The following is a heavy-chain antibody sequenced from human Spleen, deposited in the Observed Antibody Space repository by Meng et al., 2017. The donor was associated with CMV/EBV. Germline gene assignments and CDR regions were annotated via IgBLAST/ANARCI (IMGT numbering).Heavy chain of an antibody. Sequence: GGSLRLSCAASRFTFSDYYMSWIRQAPGKGLEWVSYISSSGSTIYYADSVKGRFTISRDNAKNSLYLQMNSLRAEDTALYYCASPNPLSSYYYYYGMDVWGQGTTVTVSS. CDR3: ASPNPLSSYYYYYGMDV. V-gene: IGHV3-11*04. CDR2: ISSSGSTI. D-gene: IGHD2/OR15-2a*01. CDR1: RFTFSDYY. J-gene: IGHJ6*02.